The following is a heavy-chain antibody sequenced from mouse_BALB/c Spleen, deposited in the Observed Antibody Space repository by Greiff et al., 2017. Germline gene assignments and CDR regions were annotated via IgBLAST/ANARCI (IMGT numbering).Heavy chain of an antibody. CDR2: ISSGGSYT. CDR1: GFTFSSYA. Sequence: EVKLVESGGGLVKPGGSLKLSCAASGFTFSSYAMSWVSQSPEKRLEWVAEISSGGSYTNYPDNVTGRFTISRDNAKNTLYLEMSSLRSEDTAMYYCARDRGARYFDVWGAGTTVTVSS. D-gene: IGHD3-1*01. CDR3: ARDRGARYFDV. J-gene: IGHJ1*01. V-gene: IGHV5-9-4*01.